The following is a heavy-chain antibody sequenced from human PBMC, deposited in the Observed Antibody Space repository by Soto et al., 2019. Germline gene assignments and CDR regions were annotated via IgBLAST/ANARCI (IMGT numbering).Heavy chain of an antibody. D-gene: IGHD1-20*01. J-gene: IGHJ4*02. V-gene: IGHV3-21*01. CDR3: ARDDNIKGPTPIDY. CDR1: GFTFSSYS. Sequence: EVQLVESGGGLVKPGGSLRLSCAASGFTFSSYSMNWVRQAPGKGLEWVSSISSSSSYIYYADSVKGRFTISRDNAKNSLYLQMNSLRAEDTAVYYCARDDNIKGPTPIDYWGQGTLVTVSS. CDR2: ISSSSSYI.